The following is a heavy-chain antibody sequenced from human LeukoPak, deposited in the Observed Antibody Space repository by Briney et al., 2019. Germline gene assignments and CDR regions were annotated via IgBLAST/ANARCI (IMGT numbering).Heavy chain of an antibody. V-gene: IGHV1-24*01. Sequence: ASVKVSCKVSGYTLTELSIHWVRQAPGKGLEWMGGFDPEDGETIYAQKFQGRVTMTEDTSTDTVYMELSSLRSEDTAVYYCATARVDFFDRRGYDWGQGTLVTVSS. CDR2: FDPEDGET. CDR1: GYTLTELS. J-gene: IGHJ4*02. D-gene: IGHD3-22*01. CDR3: ATARVDFFDRRGYD.